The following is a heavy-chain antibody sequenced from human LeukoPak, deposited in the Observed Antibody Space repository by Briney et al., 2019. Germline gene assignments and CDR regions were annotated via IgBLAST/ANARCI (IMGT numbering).Heavy chain of an antibody. J-gene: IGHJ5*02. CDR3: ARHSAGRSSWYPGWFDP. D-gene: IGHD6-13*01. CDR2: IYYSGST. CDR1: GGSISSYY. Sequence: SETLSLTCTVSGGSISSYYWGWIRQPPGKGLEWIGSIYYSGSTYYNPSLKSRVTISVDTSKNQFSLKLSSVTAADTAVYYCARHSAGRSSWYPGWFDPWGQGTLVTVSS. V-gene: IGHV4-39*01.